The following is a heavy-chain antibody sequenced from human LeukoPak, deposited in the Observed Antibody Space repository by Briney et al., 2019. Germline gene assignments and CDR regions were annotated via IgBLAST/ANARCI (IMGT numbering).Heavy chain of an antibody. D-gene: IGHD3-16*01. CDR3: ARDPSEGGWGSKYFDY. CDR2: ISSSSSYT. V-gene: IGHV3-21*04. CDR1: GFTFTTYR. Sequence: KSGGSLRLSCAASGFTFTTYRMEWVRQAPGKGLEWVSSISSSSSYTYYADSVKGRFTISRDNAKNSLYLQMNSLRAEDTAVYYCARDPSEGGWGSKYFDYWGQGTLVTVSS. J-gene: IGHJ4*02.